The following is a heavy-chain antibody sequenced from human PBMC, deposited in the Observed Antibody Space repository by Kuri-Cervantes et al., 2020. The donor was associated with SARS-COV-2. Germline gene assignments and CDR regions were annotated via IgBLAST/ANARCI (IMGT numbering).Heavy chain of an antibody. CDR3: ARDSIYYGSGRYQNWFDA. J-gene: IGHJ5*02. CDR2: ISPNSGGT. Sequence: ASVKVSCKASGFTFTSSAVQWVRQAPGQGLEWMGWISPNSGGTNYAQKFQGRVTMTRDTSISTAYMELSRLRSDDTAVYYCARDSIYYGSGRYQNWFDAWGQGTLVTVSS. V-gene: IGHV1-2*02. D-gene: IGHD3-10*01. CDR1: GFTFTSSA.